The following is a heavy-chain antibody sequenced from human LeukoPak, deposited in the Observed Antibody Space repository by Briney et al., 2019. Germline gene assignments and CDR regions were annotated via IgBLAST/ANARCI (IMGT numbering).Heavy chain of an antibody. V-gene: IGHV1-69*04. CDR2: IIPILGIA. D-gene: IGHD5-18*01. CDR1: GGTFSSYA. Sequence: ASVKVSCKASGGTFSSYAISWVRQAPGQGLEWMGRIIPILGIANYAQKFQGRVTITADKSTSTAYMELSSLRSEDTAVYYCARGGDVDTAITDEFYYGMDVWGQGTTVTVSS. J-gene: IGHJ6*02. CDR3: ARGGDVDTAITDEFYYGMDV.